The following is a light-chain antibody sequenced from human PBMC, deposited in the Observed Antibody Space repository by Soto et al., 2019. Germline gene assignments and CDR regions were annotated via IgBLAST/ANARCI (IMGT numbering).Light chain of an antibody. CDR3: LQYNNWWT. CDR2: GAS. V-gene: IGKV3-15*01. Sequence: DMVMTQSPATLSVSPGERATLSCRASQSVSSSLAWYQQKPGRSPRPLIYGASTRAIGIPARFSGSGSGTEFTLTISSLQSEDFAVYYCLQYNNWWTFGQGTKVDIK. J-gene: IGKJ1*01. CDR1: QSVSSS.